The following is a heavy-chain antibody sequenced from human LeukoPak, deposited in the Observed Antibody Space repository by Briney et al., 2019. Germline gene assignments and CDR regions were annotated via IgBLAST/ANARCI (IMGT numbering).Heavy chain of an antibody. V-gene: IGHV4-30-2*01. CDR1: GGSISSGDYY. D-gene: IGHD4-17*01. J-gene: IGHJ4*02. CDR3: VRGLGGDNVDF. CDR2: IYHSGGT. Sequence: PSQTLSLTCTVSGGSISSGDYYWSWIRQPPGKGLEWIGYIYHSGGTYYNPSLRSRVRISEDTFKNQFSLKLTSVTAADTAMYYCVRGLGGDNVDFWGQGTLVTVSS.